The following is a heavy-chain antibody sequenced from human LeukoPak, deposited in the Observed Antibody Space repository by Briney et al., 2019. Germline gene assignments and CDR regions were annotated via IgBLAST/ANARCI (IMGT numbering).Heavy chain of an antibody. J-gene: IGHJ4*02. CDR3: ARGNEYGDYYFDY. V-gene: IGHV3-66*01. Sequence: GGSLRLSCVASGFTFSSYTMSWVRQAPGKGLEWVSVIYSGGSTYYADSVKGRFTISRDNSKNTLYLQMNSLRAEDTAVYYCARGNEYGDYYFDYWGQGTLVTVSS. CDR1: GFTFSSYT. CDR2: IYSGGST. D-gene: IGHD4-17*01.